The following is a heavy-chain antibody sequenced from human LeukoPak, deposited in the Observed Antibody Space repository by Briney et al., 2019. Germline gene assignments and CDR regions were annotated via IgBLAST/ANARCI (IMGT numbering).Heavy chain of an antibody. D-gene: IGHD4-11*01. Sequence: PGGSLRLSCAASGFTFSSYAMHWVRQAPGKGLEWVAVISYDGSNKYYADSVKGRFTISRDNSKNTLYLQMNSLRAEDTAVYYCARAVSNDYSNYGDAFDIWGQGTMVTVSS. CDR3: ARAVSNDYSNYGDAFDI. V-gene: IGHV3-30-3*01. CDR1: GFTFSSYA. CDR2: ISYDGSNK. J-gene: IGHJ3*02.